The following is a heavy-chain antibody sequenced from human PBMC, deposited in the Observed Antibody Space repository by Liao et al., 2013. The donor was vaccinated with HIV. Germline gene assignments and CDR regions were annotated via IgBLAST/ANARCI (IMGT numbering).Heavy chain of an antibody. D-gene: IGHD1-1*01. CDR1: DGSFSGYY. Sequence: QVQLQQWGAGLLKPSETLSLTCAVYDGSFSGYYWSWIRQSPGKGLEWIGEIDHSGSSNYNPSLKSRVTISVDTSKNQFSLRLSSVTAADTAVYYCARGRGTSAFDIWGQGTMVTVSS. J-gene: IGHJ3*02. CDR2: IDHSGSS. CDR3: ARGRGTSAFDI. V-gene: IGHV4-34*02.